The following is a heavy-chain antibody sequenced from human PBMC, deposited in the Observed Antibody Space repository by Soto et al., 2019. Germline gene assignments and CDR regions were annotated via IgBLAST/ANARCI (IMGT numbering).Heavy chain of an antibody. CDR1: GGSISSYY. Sequence: SETLSLTCTVSGGSISSYYCSWIRQPPGKGLEWIGSIYYSGSTNYNPSLKSRVTISVDTSKNQFSLKLSSVTAADTAVYYCAGNATSYKWFDPCGQGTLVTVSS. V-gene: IGHV4-59*01. D-gene: IGHD2-2*01. J-gene: IGHJ5*02. CDR3: AGNATSYKWFDP. CDR2: IYYSGST.